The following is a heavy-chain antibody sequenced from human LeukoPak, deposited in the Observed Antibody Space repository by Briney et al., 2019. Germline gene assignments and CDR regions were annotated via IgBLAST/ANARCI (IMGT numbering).Heavy chain of an antibody. CDR1: GFTFDDYA. J-gene: IGHJ4*02. Sequence: GRSLRLSCAASGFTFDDYAMHWVRQAPGKGLEWVSGISWNSGSIGYADFVKGRFTISRDNAKNSLYLQMNSLRAEDTALYYCAKDFLIAVAGTGIFDYWGQGTLVTVSS. V-gene: IGHV3-9*01. CDR2: ISWNSGSI. D-gene: IGHD6-19*01. CDR3: AKDFLIAVAGTGIFDY.